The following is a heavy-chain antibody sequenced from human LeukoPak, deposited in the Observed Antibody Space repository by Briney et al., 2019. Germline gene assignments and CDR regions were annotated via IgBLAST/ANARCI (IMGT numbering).Heavy chain of an antibody. Sequence: SETLSLTCTVSGGSISSYYWSWIRQLPGKGLEWIGYIYYSGSTNYNPSLKSRVTISVDTSKNQFSLKLSSVTAADTAVYYCARSYYYFDYWGQGTLVTVSS. D-gene: IGHD2-8*01. V-gene: IGHV4-59*08. CDR3: ARSYYYFDY. CDR2: IYYSGST. J-gene: IGHJ4*02. CDR1: GGSISSYY.